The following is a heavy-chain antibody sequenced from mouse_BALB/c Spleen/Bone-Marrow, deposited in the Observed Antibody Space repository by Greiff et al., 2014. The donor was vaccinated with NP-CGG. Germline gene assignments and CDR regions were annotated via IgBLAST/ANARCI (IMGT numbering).Heavy chain of an antibody. V-gene: IGHV1S127*01. CDR1: GYTFTSYW. J-gene: IGHJ3*01. Sequence: QVQLQQPGAELVKPGASVKMSCKASGYTFTSYWMHWVKQRPGQGLEWIGTIDPSDSYTSYNQKFKGKATLTVDTSSSTAYMQPSSLTSEDSAVYYCTRMWAYWGQGTLVTVSA. CDR2: IDPSDSYT. CDR3: TRMWAY.